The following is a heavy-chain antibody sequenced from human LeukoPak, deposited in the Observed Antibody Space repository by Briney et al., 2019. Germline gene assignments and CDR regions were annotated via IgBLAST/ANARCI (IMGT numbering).Heavy chain of an antibody. D-gene: IGHD1-26*01. CDR2: TYYRSRWYN. J-gene: IGHJ3*01. CDR1: GDSVSSNDAA. CDR3: AREGTRIMEGAPWANAFNV. V-gene: IGHV6-1*01. Sequence: SQTLSLTCALSGDSVSSNDAAWNWIRQSPSRGLEWLGRTYYRSRWYNGYAVSVKSRITINPDTSKNQFSLQLNSVTPEDTAVYYCAREGTRIMEGAPWANAFNVWGQGTLVTVSS.